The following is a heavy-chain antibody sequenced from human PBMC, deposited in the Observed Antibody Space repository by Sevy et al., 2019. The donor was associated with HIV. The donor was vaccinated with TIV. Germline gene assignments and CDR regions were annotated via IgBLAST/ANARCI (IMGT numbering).Heavy chain of an antibody. Sequence: GGSLRLSCAASGFTFDDYAMHWVRQAPGKGLEWVSGISWNSGSIGYADSVKGRFTISRDNAKNSLYLQMNSLRAEDTALYYCAKDIVPSYDYVCGSAMTGNYFDYWGQGTLVTVSS. CDR2: ISWNSGSI. D-gene: IGHD3-16*01. CDR3: AKDIVPSYDYVCGSAMTGNYFDY. J-gene: IGHJ4*02. CDR1: GFTFDDYA. V-gene: IGHV3-9*01.